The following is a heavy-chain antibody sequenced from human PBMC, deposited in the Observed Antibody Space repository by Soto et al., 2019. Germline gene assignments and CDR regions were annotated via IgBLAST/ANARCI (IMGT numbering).Heavy chain of an antibody. CDR1: GFTFSSYA. J-gene: IGHJ4*02. CDR3: ACRSITIVGVVMMDPYFDY. CDR2: ISGSGGST. V-gene: IGHV3-23*01. D-gene: IGHD3-3*01. Sequence: EVQLLESGGGLVQPGGSLRLSCAASGFTFSSYAMSWVRQAPGKGLEWVSAISGSGGSTYYADSVKGRFTISRDNSKNTLYLQMNSLRAEDTAVYYCACRSITIVGVVMMDPYFDYWGQGTLVTVSS.